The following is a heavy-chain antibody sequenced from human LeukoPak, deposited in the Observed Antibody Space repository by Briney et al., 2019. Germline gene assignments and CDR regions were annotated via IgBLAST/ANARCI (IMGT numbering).Heavy chain of an antibody. Sequence: GAAVKVSCKASGGTFSSYTISWVRQAPGQGVEWMGRIIPMLGKANNAQKFQGRVTITADKSTSTAYMELSSLRSEDTAVYYCARDLAGAVDYWGQGTLVTVSS. CDR1: GGTFSSYT. V-gene: IGHV1-69*08. J-gene: IGHJ4*02. D-gene: IGHD1-26*01. CDR2: IIPMLGKA. CDR3: ARDLAGAVDY.